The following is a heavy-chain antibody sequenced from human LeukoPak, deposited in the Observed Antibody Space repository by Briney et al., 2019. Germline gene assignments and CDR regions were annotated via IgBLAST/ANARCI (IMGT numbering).Heavy chain of an antibody. V-gene: IGHV3-7*01. J-gene: IGHJ6*03. CDR3: ANVDYYMDV. CDR1: GFTFSNYA. CDR2: IKKDGSDK. Sequence: GGSLRLSCAASGFTFSNYAMTWVRQAPGKGLEWVANIKKDGSDKNYLGSVKGRFTISRDNAKNSLYLQMNSLRAEDTAVYYCANVDYYMDVWGKGTTVTVSS. D-gene: IGHD2-15*01.